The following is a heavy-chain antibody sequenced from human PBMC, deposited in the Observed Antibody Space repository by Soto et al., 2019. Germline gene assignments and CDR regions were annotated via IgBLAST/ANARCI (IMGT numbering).Heavy chain of an antibody. D-gene: IGHD3-22*01. J-gene: IGHJ4*02. CDR2: ISAYNGGT. Sequence: QVQLVQSGAEVKKPGASVKVSCKASGYTFTSYGISWVRQAPGQGLEWMGWISAYNGGTNYAQKFQGRVTMTRDTSISTAYMELSRLRSDDTAVYYCARDSSGYYTAYYWGQGTLVTVSS. CDR1: GYTFTSYG. V-gene: IGHV1-18*04. CDR3: ARDSSGYYTAYY.